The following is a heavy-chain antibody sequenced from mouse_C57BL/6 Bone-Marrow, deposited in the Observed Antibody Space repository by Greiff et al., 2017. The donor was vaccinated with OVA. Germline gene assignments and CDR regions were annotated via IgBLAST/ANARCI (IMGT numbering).Heavy chain of an antibody. J-gene: IGHJ1*03. CDR1: GFTFSDYY. D-gene: IGHD1-1*01. V-gene: IGHV5-16*01. CDR2: INYDGSST. CDR3: AREGTTVVAHWYFDV. Sequence: EVKLMESGGGLVKPGGSLKLSCAASGFTFSDYYMAWVRQVPEKGLEWVANINYDGSSTYYLDSLKSRFIISRDNAKNSLYLQMSSLKSEDTATYYCAREGTTVVAHWYFDVWGTGTTVTVSS.